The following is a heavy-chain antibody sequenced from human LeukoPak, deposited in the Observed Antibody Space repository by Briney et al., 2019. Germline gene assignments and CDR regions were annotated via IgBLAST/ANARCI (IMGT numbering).Heavy chain of an antibody. J-gene: IGHJ6*02. CDR2: IYYSGST. Sequence: KTSETLSLTCTVSGGSISSYYWSWIRQPPGKGLEWIGYIYYSGSTNYNPSLKSRVTISVDTSKNQFSLKLSSVTAADTAVYYCARQVLAYCGGDCYSAYYGMDVWGQGTTVTVSS. CDR1: GGSISSYY. CDR3: ARQVLAYCGGDCYSAYYGMDV. V-gene: IGHV4-59*08. D-gene: IGHD2-21*02.